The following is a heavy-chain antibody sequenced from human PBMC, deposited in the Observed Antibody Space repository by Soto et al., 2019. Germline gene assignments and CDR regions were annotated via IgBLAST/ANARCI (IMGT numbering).Heavy chain of an antibody. Sequence: PSETLSLTCTVSGSSISSGGYYWSWIRQHPGKGLEWIGYIYYSGSTCYNPSLKSRVTISVDTSKNQFSLKLSSVTAADTAVYYCARAAYSSSSVYYYYGMDVWGQGTTVTVSS. CDR2: IYYSGST. V-gene: IGHV4-31*03. CDR1: GSSISSGGYY. CDR3: ARAAYSSSSVYYYYGMDV. D-gene: IGHD6-6*01. J-gene: IGHJ6*02.